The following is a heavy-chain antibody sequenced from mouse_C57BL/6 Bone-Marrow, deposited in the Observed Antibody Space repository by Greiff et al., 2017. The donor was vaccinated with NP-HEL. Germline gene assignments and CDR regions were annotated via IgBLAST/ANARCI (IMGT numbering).Heavy chain of an antibody. CDR3: ARRFPNWDVRDYFDY. D-gene: IGHD4-1*02. CDR1: GYTFTDYY. J-gene: IGHJ2*01. CDR2: INPYNGGT. Sequence: EVQLQQSGPVLVKPGASVKMSCKASGYTFTDYYMNWVKQSHGKSLEWIGVINPYNGGTSYNQKFKGKATLTVDKSSSTAYMELNSLTSEDSAVYYCARRFPNWDVRDYFDYWGQGTTLTVSS. V-gene: IGHV1-19*01.